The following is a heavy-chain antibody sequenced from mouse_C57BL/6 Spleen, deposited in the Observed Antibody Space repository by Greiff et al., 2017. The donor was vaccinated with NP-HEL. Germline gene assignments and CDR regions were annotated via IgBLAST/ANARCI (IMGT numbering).Heavy chain of an antibody. CDR3: TDYYGSSYGAY. CDR1: GFNIKDDY. D-gene: IGHD1-1*01. V-gene: IGHV14-4*01. J-gene: IGHJ3*01. CDR2: IDPENGDT. Sequence: EVMLVESGAELVRPGASVKLSCTASGFNIKDDYMHWVKQRPEQGLEWIGWIDPENGDTEYASKFQGKATITADTSSNTAYLQLSSLTSEDTAVYYCTDYYGSSYGAYWGQGTLVTVSA.